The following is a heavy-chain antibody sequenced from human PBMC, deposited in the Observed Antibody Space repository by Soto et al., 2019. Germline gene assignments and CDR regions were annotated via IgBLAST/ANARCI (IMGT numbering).Heavy chain of an antibody. V-gene: IGHV3-13*04. Sequence: EVQLVESGGGLVQPGGSLRLSCAASGFTFSSYDMHWVRQATGKGLEWVLAIGTAGDTYYPGSVKGRFTISRENAKNSLYLQMNSLRAGDTAVYYCARGGGFGELLLPNYYYYGMDVWGQGTTVTVSS. CDR1: GFTFSSYD. CDR2: IGTAGDT. J-gene: IGHJ6*02. CDR3: ARGGGFGELLLPNYYYYGMDV. D-gene: IGHD3-10*01.